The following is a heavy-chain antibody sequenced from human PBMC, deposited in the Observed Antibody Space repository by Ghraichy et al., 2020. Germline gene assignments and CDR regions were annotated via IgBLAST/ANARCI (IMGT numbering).Heavy chain of an antibody. D-gene: IGHD3-10*01. CDR2: IKQDGSEK. CDR3: ARESGYYYGSGSPPDY. Sequence: GESLNISCAASGFTFSSYWMSWVRQAPGKGLEWVANIKQDGSEKYYVDSVKGRFTISRDNAKNSLYLQMNSLRAEDTAVYYCARESGYYYGSGSPPDYWGQGTLVTVSS. CDR1: GFTFSSYW. J-gene: IGHJ4*02. V-gene: IGHV3-7*03.